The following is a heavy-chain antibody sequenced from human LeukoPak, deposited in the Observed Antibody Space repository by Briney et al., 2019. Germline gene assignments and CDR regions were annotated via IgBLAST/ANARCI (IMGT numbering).Heavy chain of an antibody. CDR3: ARWSIAVADFYFDY. V-gene: IGHV1-2*02. D-gene: IGHD6-19*01. CDR2: INPNSGGT. Sequence: GASVKVSCKASGYTFTGYYMHWVRQAPGQGREWNGWINPNSGGTNYAQKFQGRVTMTRDTSISTAYMELSRLRSDDTAVYYCARWSIAVADFYFDYWGQGTLVTVSS. J-gene: IGHJ4*02. CDR1: GYTFTGYY.